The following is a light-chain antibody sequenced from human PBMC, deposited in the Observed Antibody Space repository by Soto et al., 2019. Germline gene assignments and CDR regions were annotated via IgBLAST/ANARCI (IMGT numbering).Light chain of an antibody. V-gene: IGKV3D-15*01. J-gene: IGKJ1*01. CDR3: QQVNSYSMT. CDR1: HSVNSH. CDR2: GTS. Sequence: MMVPHSPAALSVSPGERLTLSCRSSHSVNSHVAWYQQKPGQAPRLLIYGTSNRAAGIPDRFSGSRSGTEFTLTICCLQPDDFATYNCQQVNSYSMTFFHGTKVDIK.